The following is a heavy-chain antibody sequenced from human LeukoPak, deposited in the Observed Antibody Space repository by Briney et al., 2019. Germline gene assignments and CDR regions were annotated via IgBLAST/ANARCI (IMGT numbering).Heavy chain of an antibody. CDR2: INSAGSST. J-gene: IGHJ4*02. CDR3: ARDYGSGSYYNDY. V-gene: IGHV3-74*01. Sequence: GGSLRLSCAASGFTFSSYWMHWVRQAPGKGLVWVSRINSAGSSTNYADSVKGRFTISRDNAKNTLYLQMNSLRAEDTAVYYCARDYGSGSYYNDYWGQGTLVTVSS. CDR1: GFTFSSYW. D-gene: IGHD3-10*01.